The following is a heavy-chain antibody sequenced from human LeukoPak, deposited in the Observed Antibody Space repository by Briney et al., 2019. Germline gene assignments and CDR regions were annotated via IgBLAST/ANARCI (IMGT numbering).Heavy chain of an antibody. CDR1: GFSFSGHW. D-gene: IGHD6-6*01. V-gene: IGHV3-74*01. Sequence: GGSLRLSCTASGFSFSGHWMHWARQLPGKGLVWVSRISPTGSTTSYADSVKGRFTVSRDNAKNTLYLQVNNLRAEDTAVYYCARGPNSNWSGLNFWGQGTLLTVSP. CDR2: ISPTGSTT. CDR3: ARGPNSNWSGLNF. J-gene: IGHJ4*02.